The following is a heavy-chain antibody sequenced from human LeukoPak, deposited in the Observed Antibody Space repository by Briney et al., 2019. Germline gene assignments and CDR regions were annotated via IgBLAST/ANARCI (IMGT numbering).Heavy chain of an antibody. J-gene: IGHJ5*02. V-gene: IGHV5-51*04. D-gene: IGHD5-18*01. CDR2: IYPGDSDT. CDR3: ARTLQSYGHNYFDP. Sequence: GESLKISCKGFGYSFSDYWIGWVRQMPGKGLEWVGIIYPGDSDTRYSPSFQGQVTISADKPISTVYLQWSSLKASDTAMYYCARTLQSYGHNYFDPWGQGTLVTVSS. CDR1: GYSFSDYW.